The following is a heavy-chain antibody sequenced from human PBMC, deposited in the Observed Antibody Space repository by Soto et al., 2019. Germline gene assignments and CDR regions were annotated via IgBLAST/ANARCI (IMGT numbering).Heavy chain of an antibody. V-gene: IGHV3-30*18. CDR2: ISYDGSNK. J-gene: IGHJ5*02. D-gene: IGHD6-19*01. CDR1: GFTFSSYG. Sequence: GGSLRLSCAASGFTFSSYGMHWVRQAPGKGLEWVAVISYDGSNKYYADSVKGRFTISRDNSKNTLYLQMNSLRAEDTAVYYCAKADRAVAGYNWFDPWGQGTLVTVSS. CDR3: AKADRAVAGYNWFDP.